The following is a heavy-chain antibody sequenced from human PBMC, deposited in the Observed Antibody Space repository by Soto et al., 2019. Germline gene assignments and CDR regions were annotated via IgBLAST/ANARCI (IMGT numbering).Heavy chain of an antibody. CDR3: AKDLYGYYQPTYRNWYFDL. D-gene: IGHD4-17*01. V-gene: IGHV3-9*01. J-gene: IGHJ2*01. CDR2: ISWNSGSI. CDR1: GFTFDDYA. Sequence: EVQLVESGGGLVQPGRSLRLSCAASGFTFDDYAMHWVRQAPGKGLEWVSGISWNSGSIGYADSVKGRFTISRDNAKNSLYLQMNSLRAEDTALYYCAKDLYGYYQPTYRNWYFDLWGRGTLVTVSS.